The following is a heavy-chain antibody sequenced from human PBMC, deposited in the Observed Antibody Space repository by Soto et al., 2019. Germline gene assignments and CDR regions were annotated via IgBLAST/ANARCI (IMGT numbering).Heavy chain of an antibody. CDR1: GLNVRADD. Sequence: PGGSLILSSTASGLNVRADDMSWVRKNPGKGLEWVSIIYSDGNTYYADSVKGRFTISRDNSKNTLYLQMTNLRAEDTAVYYCARVLGVTSYYFDYWGQGTLVTVSS. D-gene: IGHD3-3*01. J-gene: IGHJ4*02. V-gene: IGHV3-53*01. CDR3: ARVLGVTSYYFDY. CDR2: IYSDGNT.